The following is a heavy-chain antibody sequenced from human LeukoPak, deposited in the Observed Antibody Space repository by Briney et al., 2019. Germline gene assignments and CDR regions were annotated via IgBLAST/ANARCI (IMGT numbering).Heavy chain of an antibody. CDR2: INQSGST. V-gene: IGHV4-34*01. J-gene: IGHJ5*02. Sequence: PSETLSLTCAVYGGSFSGYYWSWIRQPPKKGLEWIGEINQSGSTNYNPSLKSRVTVSVDTSKKQFSLKLSSVTAADTAVYYCARARGSRYSSGRGGLHWFDPWGQGTLVTVSS. D-gene: IGHD6-19*01. CDR1: GGSFSGYY. CDR3: ARARGSRYSSGRGGLHWFDP.